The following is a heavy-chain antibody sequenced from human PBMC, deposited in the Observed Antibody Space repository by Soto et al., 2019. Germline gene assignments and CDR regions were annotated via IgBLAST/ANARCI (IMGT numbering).Heavy chain of an antibody. CDR3: ARPKVVAALTFFFDY. CDR2: INHSGST. J-gene: IGHJ4*02. CDR1: GGSFSGYY. D-gene: IGHD2-15*01. Sequence: QVQLQQWGAGLLKPSETLSLTCAVYGGSFSGYYWSWIRQPPGKGLEWIGEINHSGSTNYNPSLKGRGTRSVDTSKNQFSLKLSSGTAAAPAGYYWARPKVVAALTFFFDYWGQGTLVTVSS. V-gene: IGHV4-34*01.